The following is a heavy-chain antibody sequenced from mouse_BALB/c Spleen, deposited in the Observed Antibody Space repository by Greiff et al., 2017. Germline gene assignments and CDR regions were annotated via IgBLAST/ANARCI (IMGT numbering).Heavy chain of an antibody. Sequence: QVQLKESGPGLVAPSQSLSITCTVSGFSLTSYDISWIRQPPGKGLEWLGVIWTGGGTNYNSAFMSRLSISKDNSKSQVFLKMNSLQTDDTAIYYCVRGLASIGGFAYWGQGTLVTVSA. CDR1: GFSLTSYD. CDR2: IWTGGGT. V-gene: IGHV2-9-2*01. D-gene: IGHD6-1*01. CDR3: VRGLASIGGFAY. J-gene: IGHJ3*01.